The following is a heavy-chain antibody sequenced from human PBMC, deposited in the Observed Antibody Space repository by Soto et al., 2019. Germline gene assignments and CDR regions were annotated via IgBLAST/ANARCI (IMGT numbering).Heavy chain of an antibody. CDR3: AKSLTMILSFPFDY. CDR1: GFTFSTYW. D-gene: IGHD3-22*01. V-gene: IGHV3-7*01. J-gene: IGHJ4*02. Sequence: GGSLRLSCAASGFTFSTYWMTWVRQAPGKGLEWVANIKQDGSEKYYVDSVKGRFTISRDNANNSLYLQMNSLRPEDTAVYYCAKSLTMILSFPFDYWGQGSLVTVSS. CDR2: IKQDGSEK.